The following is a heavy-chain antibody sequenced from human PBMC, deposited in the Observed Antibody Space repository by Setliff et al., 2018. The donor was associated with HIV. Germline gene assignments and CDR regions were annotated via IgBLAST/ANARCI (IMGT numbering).Heavy chain of an antibody. CDR2: INPNGGYT. J-gene: IGHJ4*02. V-gene: IGHV1-2*02. D-gene: IGHD3-3*01. Sequence: ASVKVSCKASRYIFTDYYIHWVRQAPGQGLEWMGWINPNGGYTNYAQKFLGRVTMTQDTSFTTAYLELSRLGSDDTAVYYCAADNYNCNSFDSWGQGSLVTVSS. CDR3: AADNYNCNSFDS. CDR1: RYIFTDYY.